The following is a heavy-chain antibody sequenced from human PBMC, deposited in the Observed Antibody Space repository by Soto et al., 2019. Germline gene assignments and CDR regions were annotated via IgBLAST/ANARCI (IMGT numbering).Heavy chain of an antibody. CDR2: ISSSSSYI. CDR1: GFTFSSYS. D-gene: IGHD3-16*02. CDR3: AGPNVRLGELSSGDY. Sequence: PGGSLRLSCAASGFTFSSYSMNWVRQAPWKGLEWVSSISSSSSYIYYADSVKGRFTISRDNAKNSLYLQMNSLRAEDTAVYYCAGPNVRLGELSSGDYWGQGTLVTVSS. V-gene: IGHV3-21*01. J-gene: IGHJ4*02.